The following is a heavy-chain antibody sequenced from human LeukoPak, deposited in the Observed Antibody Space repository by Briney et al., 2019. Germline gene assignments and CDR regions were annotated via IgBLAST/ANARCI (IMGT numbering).Heavy chain of an antibody. V-gene: IGHV3-7*01. CDR1: GFTFSNHA. CDR3: ARVDGSGSIPDY. D-gene: IGHD3-22*01. CDR2: IKQDGSER. Sequence: GGSLRLSCAASGFTFSNHAMSWVRQAPGKGLEWVASIKQDGSERYYVDSVMGRFTISRDNAKNSLHLQMNSVRAEDTAVYYCARVDGSGSIPDYWGLGTLVIVSS. J-gene: IGHJ4*02.